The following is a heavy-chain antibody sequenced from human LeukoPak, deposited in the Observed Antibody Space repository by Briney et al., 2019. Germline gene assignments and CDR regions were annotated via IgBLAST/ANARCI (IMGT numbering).Heavy chain of an antibody. J-gene: IGHJ5*02. CDR1: GGSFSGYY. D-gene: IGHD6-19*01. CDR2: INHSGST. V-gene: IGHV4-34*01. CDR3: ARRAVAGVLWFDP. Sequence: SETLSLTCAVYGGSFSGYYWSWIRQPPGKGLEWIGEINHSGSTNYNPSLKSRVTISVDTSKNQFSLKLGSVTAADTAVYYCARRAVAGVLWFDPWGQGTLVTVSS.